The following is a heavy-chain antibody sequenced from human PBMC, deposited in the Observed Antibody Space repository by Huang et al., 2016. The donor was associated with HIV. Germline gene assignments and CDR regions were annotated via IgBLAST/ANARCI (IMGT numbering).Heavy chain of an antibody. V-gene: IGHV2-5*02. Sequence: QITLKESGPTLVKPTQTLTLTCTFSGFSLSTSGVGVGWIRQPPGKALEWLALIYWDDEKRYSPSLKSRLTSTKDTSKNQVVLTMTNMDTVDTATYYCAHRRGYYYDSSGYLGGDAFDIWGQGTMVTVSS. CDR2: IYWDDEK. CDR3: AHRRGYYYDSSGYLGGDAFDI. J-gene: IGHJ3*02. D-gene: IGHD3-22*01. CDR1: GFSLSTSGVG.